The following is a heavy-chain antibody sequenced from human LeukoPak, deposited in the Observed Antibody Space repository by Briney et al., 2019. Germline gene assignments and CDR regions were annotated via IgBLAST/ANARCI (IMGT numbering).Heavy chain of an antibody. CDR3: ARYYPGGYYMDV. CDR1: GGSISSYY. J-gene: IGHJ6*03. D-gene: IGHD2/OR15-2a*01. Sequence: SETLSLTCTVSGGSISSYYWSWIRQPPGKGLEWIGYIYYSGSTNYNPSLKSRVTISVDTSKNRFSLKLSSVTAADTAVYYCARYYPGGYYMDVWGKGTTVTISS. V-gene: IGHV4-59*01. CDR2: IYYSGST.